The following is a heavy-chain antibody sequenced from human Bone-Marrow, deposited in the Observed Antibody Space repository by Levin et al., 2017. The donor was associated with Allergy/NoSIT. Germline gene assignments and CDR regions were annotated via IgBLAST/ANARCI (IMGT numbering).Heavy chain of an antibody. D-gene: IGHD3-16*01. Sequence: GGSLRLSCAASGFIVSDAWIHWVRQAPGKGLEWVGRIKRKTNGGTADYAAAVKGRFIISRDDSKNTVSLQMNSLKTEDTAVYYCVTDLVSDWGQGTLVIVSS. J-gene: IGHJ4*02. CDR2: IKRKTNGGTA. CDR1: GFIVSDAW. CDR3: VTDLVSD. V-gene: IGHV3-15*07.